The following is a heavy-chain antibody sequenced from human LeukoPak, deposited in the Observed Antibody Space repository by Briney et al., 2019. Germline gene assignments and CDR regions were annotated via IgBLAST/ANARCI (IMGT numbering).Heavy chain of an antibody. CDR1: GYTFTGYY. Sequence: GASVKVSCKASGYTFTGYYMHWVRQATGQGLEWMGWMNPNSGNTGYAQKFQGRVTMTRNTSISTAYMELSSLRSEDTAVYYCATLYGDYVVNWGQGTLVTVSS. CDR3: ATLYGDYVVN. CDR2: MNPNSGNT. V-gene: IGHV1-8*02. D-gene: IGHD4-17*01. J-gene: IGHJ4*02.